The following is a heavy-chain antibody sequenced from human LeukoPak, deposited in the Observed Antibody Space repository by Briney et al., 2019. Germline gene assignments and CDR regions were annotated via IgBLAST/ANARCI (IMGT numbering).Heavy chain of an antibody. CDR3: VRDDNDYDSSVWDDAFDI. D-gene: IGHD3-22*01. V-gene: IGHV3-21*04. J-gene: IGHJ3*02. CDR2: ITASGSYI. CDR1: GFTFRSYT. Sequence: KPGGSLRLSCSASGFTFRSYTINWVRQAPGKGLEWLSCITASGSYIYYADSVKGRFTISRDNGKNSVYLQMNSLRVEDTAVYYCVRDDNDYDSSVWDDAFDIWGQGTMVSVSS.